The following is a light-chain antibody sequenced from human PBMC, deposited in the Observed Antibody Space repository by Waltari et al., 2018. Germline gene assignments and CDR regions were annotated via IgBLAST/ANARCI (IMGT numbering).Light chain of an antibody. J-gene: IGLJ2*01. V-gene: IGLV3-25*03. Sequence: SYELTQPPSVSVSPGQTARITCSGGALPKKSVYWYQQKSGQAPILVMYKDRERPSGIPERFSGSSSGTTVTLTISGVQAEDEADYYCQSGDNSGTNRVLFGGGTKLTVL. CDR1: ALPKKS. CDR3: QSGDNSGTNRVL. CDR2: KDR.